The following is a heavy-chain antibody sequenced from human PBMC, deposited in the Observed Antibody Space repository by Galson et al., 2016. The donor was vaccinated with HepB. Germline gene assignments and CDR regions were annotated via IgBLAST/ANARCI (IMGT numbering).Heavy chain of an antibody. CDR3: AKVHWDGDNSGVGDC. Sequence: SLRLSCAASGFNFNGYGIYWVRQAPGKGLECVAIISYDASNEYYADSVKGRFTISRDKSKNTLYLQMNSLRAEDTAVYYCAKVHWDGDNSGVGDCWGQGTLVTVSS. D-gene: IGHD4-23*01. CDR1: GFNFNGYG. J-gene: IGHJ4*02. CDR2: ISYDASNE. V-gene: IGHV3-30*18.